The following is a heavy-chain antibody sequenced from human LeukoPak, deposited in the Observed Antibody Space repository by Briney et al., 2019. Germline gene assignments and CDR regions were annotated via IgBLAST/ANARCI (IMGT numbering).Heavy chain of an antibody. Sequence: GGSLRLSCAASGFPFRSYSMNWVRQAPGKGLEWVSYISSSSSTIYYADSVKGRFTISRDNAKNSLYLQMNSLRAEDTAVYYCARDGPDDFWSGQFDYWGQGTLVTVSS. J-gene: IGHJ4*02. CDR2: ISSSSSTI. V-gene: IGHV3-48*01. CDR3: ARDGPDDFWSGQFDY. D-gene: IGHD3-3*01. CDR1: GFPFRSYS.